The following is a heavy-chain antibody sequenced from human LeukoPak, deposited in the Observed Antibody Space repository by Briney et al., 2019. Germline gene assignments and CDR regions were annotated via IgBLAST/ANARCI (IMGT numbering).Heavy chain of an antibody. CDR1: GGSISSSSYY. CDR3: ARDDYDYGEPGAFDY. D-gene: IGHD4-17*01. CDR2: IYYSGST. V-gene: IGHV4-39*02. J-gene: IGHJ4*02. Sequence: SETLSLTCTVSGGSISSSSYYWGWIRQPPGKGLEWIGSIYYSGSTYYNPSLKSRVTISVDTSKNQFSLKLSSVTAADTAVYYCARDDYDYGEPGAFDYWGQGTLVTVSS.